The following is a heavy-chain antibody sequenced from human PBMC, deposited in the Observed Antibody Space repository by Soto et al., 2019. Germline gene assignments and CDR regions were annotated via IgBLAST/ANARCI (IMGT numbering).Heavy chain of an antibody. CDR1: GYTFPSYA. V-gene: IGHV1-3*01. D-gene: IGHD5-12*01. J-gene: IGHJ5*02. CDR3: ARFRTVYSGYDYNWFDP. CDR2: INAGNGNT. Sequence: ASVKVSCKASGYTFPSYAMHWVRQAPGQRLEWMGWINAGNGNTKYSQKFQGRVTITRDTSASTAYMELSSLRSEDTAVYYCARFRTVYSGYDYNWFDPWGQGTLVTVSS.